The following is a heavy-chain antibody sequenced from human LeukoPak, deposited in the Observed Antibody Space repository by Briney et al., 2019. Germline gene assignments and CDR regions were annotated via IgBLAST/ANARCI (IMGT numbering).Heavy chain of an antibody. CDR3: ARTYGDPTKDAFDI. V-gene: IGHV3-21*01. D-gene: IGHD4-17*01. J-gene: IGHJ3*02. CDR1: GFTFSSYS. Sequence: GGSLRLSCAASGFTFSSYSMNWVRQAPGKGLEWVSSISRGSDYIYQADSVKGRFTTSRDNAKNSPYLQMDTLRGEDTAVYYCARTYGDPTKDAFDIWGQGTMVTVSS. CDR2: ISRGSDYI.